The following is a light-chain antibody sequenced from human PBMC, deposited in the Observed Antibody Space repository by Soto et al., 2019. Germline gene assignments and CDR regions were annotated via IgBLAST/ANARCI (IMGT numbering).Light chain of an antibody. V-gene: IGKV1-39*01. CDR3: QQYGSSPPLT. CDR2: AAS. CDR1: QSIIFY. J-gene: IGKJ4*01. Sequence: DIQMTQSPSSLSASVGDRVTITCRASQSIIFYLNWYQQKPGQAPRLLIYAASNLQSGVPSRFSGSGSGTEFTLTISSLQPEDFAVYYCQQYGSSPPLTFGGGTNVDIK.